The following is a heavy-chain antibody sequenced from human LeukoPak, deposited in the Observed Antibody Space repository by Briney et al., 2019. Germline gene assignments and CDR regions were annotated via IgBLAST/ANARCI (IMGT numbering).Heavy chain of an antibody. CDR1: GFTFSSYG. Sequence: PGRSLRLSCAASGFTFSSYGMHWVRQAPGKGLEWVSAISGSGGSTYYADSVKGRFTISRDNSKNTLYLQMNSLRAEDTAVYYCAKSLRDRPRWGTDYWGQGTLVTVSS. CDR3: AKSLRDRPRWGTDY. D-gene: IGHD3-16*01. J-gene: IGHJ4*02. CDR2: ISGSGGST. V-gene: IGHV3-23*01.